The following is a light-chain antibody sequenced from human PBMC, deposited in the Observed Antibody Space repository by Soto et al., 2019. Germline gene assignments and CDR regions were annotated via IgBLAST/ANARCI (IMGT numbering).Light chain of an antibody. Sequence: LTQPPSASGTPGQGVTIPCSTSSPNLGDNTVNWYQHVPGTAPKLLIYSYDQRPSGVPDRFSGSRSGTSASLAISGLQSEDEADYYCAAWDATLDGYVFGTGTKVTVL. J-gene: IGLJ1*01. CDR2: SYD. CDR1: SPNLGDNT. V-gene: IGLV1-44*01. CDR3: AAWDATLDGYV.